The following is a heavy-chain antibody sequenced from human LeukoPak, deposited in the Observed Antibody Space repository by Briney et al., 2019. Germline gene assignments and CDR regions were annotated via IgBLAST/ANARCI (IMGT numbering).Heavy chain of an antibody. J-gene: IGHJ6*02. V-gene: IGHV3-23*01. D-gene: IGHD3-16*01. CDR2: ITGSGGGT. CDR3: AKVGDYLWGPLDV. Sequence: PGGSLRLSCGASGFTFSNYAMSWVRQAPGKGLEWVSVITGSGGGTHYADSVEGRFTISRDNSKNTLYVQMNSLRVEDTAVYYCAKVGDYLWGPLDVWGQGTTVTVSS. CDR1: GFTFSNYA.